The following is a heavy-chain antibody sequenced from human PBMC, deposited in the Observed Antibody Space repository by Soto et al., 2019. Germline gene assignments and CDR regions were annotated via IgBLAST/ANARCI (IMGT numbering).Heavy chain of an antibody. CDR2: IGTAGDT. CDR1: GFTFSSYD. Sequence: EVQLVESGGGLVQPGGSLRLSCAASGFTFSSYDMHWVRQATGKGLELVSAIGTAGDTYYPGSVKGRFTISRENAKNSLYLQMNSLRAGDTAVYYCARGGRIAAAGSPYYYGMDVWGQGTTVTVSS. D-gene: IGHD6-13*01. CDR3: ARGGRIAAAGSPYYYGMDV. J-gene: IGHJ6*02. V-gene: IGHV3-13*01.